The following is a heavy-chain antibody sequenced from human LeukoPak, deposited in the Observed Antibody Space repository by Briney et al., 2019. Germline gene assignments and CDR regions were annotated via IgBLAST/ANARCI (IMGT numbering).Heavy chain of an antibody. D-gene: IGHD3-16*02. Sequence: PGGSLRLSCAASGFTFSSYAMSWVRQAPAKGLEWVSAISGSGGSTYYADSVKGRFTISRDNSKNTLYLQMDSLRAEDTAVYYCAKDSYDYVWGSYRPLAAYYFDYWGQGTLVTVSS. J-gene: IGHJ4*02. CDR1: GFTFSSYA. CDR3: AKDSYDYVWGSYRPLAAYYFDY. V-gene: IGHV3-23*01. CDR2: ISGSGGST.